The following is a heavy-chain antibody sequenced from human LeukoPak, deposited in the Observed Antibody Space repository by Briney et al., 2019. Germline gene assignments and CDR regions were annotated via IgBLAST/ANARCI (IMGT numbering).Heavy chain of an antibody. CDR3: AREGGAFGGVIVWVFDY. CDR1: TNTFTGYY. J-gene: IGHJ4*02. Sequence: ASVKVSCKASTNTFTGYYIHWVRQAPGQGLEWMGWINPNSGGTNYAQKFQGRVTMTRDTSISTAYMELSRLRSDDTAVYYCAREGGAFGGVIVWVFDYWGQGTLVTVSS. CDR2: INPNSGGT. V-gene: IGHV1-2*02. D-gene: IGHD3-16*02.